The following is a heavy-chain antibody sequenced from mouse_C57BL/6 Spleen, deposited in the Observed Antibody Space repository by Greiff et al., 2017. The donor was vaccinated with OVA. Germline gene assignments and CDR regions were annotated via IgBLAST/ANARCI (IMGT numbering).Heavy chain of an antibody. J-gene: IGHJ1*03. CDR1: GYTFTSYW. V-gene: IGHV1-74*01. D-gene: IGHD2-5*01. Sequence: QVQLKQPGAELVKPGASVKVSCKASGYTFTSYWMHWVKQRPGQGLEWIGRIHPSDSDTNYNQKFKGKATLTVDKSSSTAYMQLSSLTSEDSAVYYCAIEGVTTGFDVWGTGTTVTVSS. CDR2: IHPSDSDT. CDR3: AIEGVTTGFDV.